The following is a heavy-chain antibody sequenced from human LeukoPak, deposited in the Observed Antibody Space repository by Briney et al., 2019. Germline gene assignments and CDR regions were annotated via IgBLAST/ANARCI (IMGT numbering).Heavy chain of an antibody. CDR3: ARDVAAAATYYYYGMDV. CDR2: LSAYNGNT. CDR1: GYTFTSYG. V-gene: IGHV1-18*01. Sequence: GASVKVSCKASGYTFTSYGISWVRQAPGQGLEWMGWLSAYNGNTHYAQKLQGRVTMTTDTSTSTAYMELRSLRSDDTAVYYCARDVAAAATYYYYGMDVWGQGTTVTVSS. D-gene: IGHD6-13*01. J-gene: IGHJ6*02.